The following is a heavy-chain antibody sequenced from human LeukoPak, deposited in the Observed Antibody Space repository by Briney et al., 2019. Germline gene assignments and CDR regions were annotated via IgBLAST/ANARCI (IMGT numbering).Heavy chain of an antibody. J-gene: IGHJ4*02. D-gene: IGHD3-10*01. CDR1: GASISSYY. Sequence: SETLSLTCTVSGASISSYYWTWVRQPAGKGLEWIGRFFTSGSTKYNPSLKSRVTMSVDTSKNQFSLKLSSVTAADTAVYYCARDGNYGSGSYYQKLRLGYFDYWGQGTLVTVSS. CDR3: ARDGNYGSGSYYQKLRLGYFDY. CDR2: FFTSGST. V-gene: IGHV4-4*07.